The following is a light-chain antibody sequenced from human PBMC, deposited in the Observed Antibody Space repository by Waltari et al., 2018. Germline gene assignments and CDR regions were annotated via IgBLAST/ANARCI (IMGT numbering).Light chain of an antibody. Sequence: QSVLTQPPSASGTPGQRVTISCSGSSSNIGSHTVNWYQQLPGTAPKLLIYSNYQRPSGVPDRFSGSRSGTSASLAISGLQSEDEADYYCAAWDDGLSGRSWVFGGGTKPTVL. CDR1: SSNIGSHT. J-gene: IGLJ3*02. V-gene: IGLV1-44*01. CDR3: AAWDDGLSGRSWV. CDR2: SNY.